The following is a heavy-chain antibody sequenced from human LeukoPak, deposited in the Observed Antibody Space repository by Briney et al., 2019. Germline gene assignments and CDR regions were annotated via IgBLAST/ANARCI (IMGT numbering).Heavy chain of an antibody. CDR2: ISNNGGYT. Sequence: GGSLRLSCAASGFTFSSSAMSWVRQAPGKGLEWVSAISNNGGYTYYADSVKGRFTISRDNSKNTLYLQMNSLRAEDTAVYYCAARITIFGVLISWGQGTLVTVSS. D-gene: IGHD3-3*01. CDR3: AARITIFGVLIS. V-gene: IGHV3-23*01. J-gene: IGHJ5*02. CDR1: GFTFSSSA.